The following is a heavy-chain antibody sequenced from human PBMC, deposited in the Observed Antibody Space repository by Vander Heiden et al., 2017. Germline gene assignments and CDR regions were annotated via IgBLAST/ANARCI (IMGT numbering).Heavy chain of an antibody. V-gene: IGHV3-33*01. D-gene: IGHD3-16*01. CDR3: ARDGGEALQADYGDY. J-gene: IGHJ4*02. CDR2: IWYDGSNK. CDR1: GFTFSRYG. Sequence: QVQLVESGGGVVQPGRSLRLSCAASGFTFSRYGMHWVRQDPGKGLEWVAVIWYDGSNKYYADSVKGRFTISRDNSKNTLYRQMNSLRAEDTAVYYCARDGGEALQADYGDYWGQGTLVTVSS.